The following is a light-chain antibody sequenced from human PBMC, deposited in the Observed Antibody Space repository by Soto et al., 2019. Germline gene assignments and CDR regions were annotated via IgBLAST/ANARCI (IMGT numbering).Light chain of an antibody. CDR3: QQRSSWPPSAT. Sequence: IVLTQSPSTLSLYPGERATLSCRASQSVSSNLAWYQQKPGQAPRLLIYGASNRATGIPARFSGSGSGTDFTLTISTLEPEDFAVYYCQQRSSWPPSATFGGGTKVDIK. CDR1: QSVSSN. V-gene: IGKV3-11*01. J-gene: IGKJ4*01. CDR2: GAS.